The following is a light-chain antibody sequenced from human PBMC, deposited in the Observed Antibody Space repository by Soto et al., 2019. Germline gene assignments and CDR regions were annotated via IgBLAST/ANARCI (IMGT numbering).Light chain of an antibody. CDR1: QSISSW. Sequence: DIQMTQSPSTLSASVGDRVTITCRASQSISSWLAWYQQKPGKAPKLLIYKASSLESGGPSRFSGSGSGTEFTLTISSLQPDDFATYDCQQYSSYSWTFGQGTKVEIK. CDR2: KAS. CDR3: QQYSSYSWT. J-gene: IGKJ1*01. V-gene: IGKV1-5*03.